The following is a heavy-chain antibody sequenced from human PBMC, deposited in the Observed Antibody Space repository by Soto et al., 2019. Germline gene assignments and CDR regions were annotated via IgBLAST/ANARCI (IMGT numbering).Heavy chain of an antibody. CDR2: IYYSVST. D-gene: IGHD2-8*01. J-gene: IGHJ3*02. Sequence: SETLSLTCTVSGGSISSSNYYWGWIRQPPGKGLEWIGSIYYSVSTFYNPSLKSRVTISVDTSKNQFSLKLNSVTAADTAVYYCARPPTANLDAFEIWGQGTLVTVSS. V-gene: IGHV4-39*01. CDR3: ARPPTANLDAFEI. CDR1: GGSISSSNYY.